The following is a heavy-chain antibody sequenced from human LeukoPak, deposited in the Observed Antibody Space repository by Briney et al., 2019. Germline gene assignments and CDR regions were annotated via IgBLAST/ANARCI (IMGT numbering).Heavy chain of an antibody. J-gene: IGHJ6*03. CDR2: ISTYNGNT. V-gene: IGHV1-18*01. CDR3: ARSTGYNYYYMDV. Sequence: GASVKVSCKPAGYTFTHYGISWVRQAPGQGLEWMAWISTYNGNTNYAQNLQGRVTMTIDTSTSTAYMELRSLRSDDTAVYYCARSTGYNYYYMDVWGQGTTVTVSS. CDR1: GYTFTHYG. D-gene: IGHD2-8*02.